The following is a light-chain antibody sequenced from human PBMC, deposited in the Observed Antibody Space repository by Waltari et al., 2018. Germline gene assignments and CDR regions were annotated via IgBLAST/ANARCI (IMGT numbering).Light chain of an antibody. V-gene: IGKV1-5*03. CDR1: QSISSF. CDR2: KSS. Sequence: DIQMTQSPSTLSASVGYRVTITCRASQSISSFLAWYQQKPGQAPKLLIYKSSTLRDGAPSRFSGSGSGTEFTLTISSLQPDDFATYHCQQYSGRPRTFGQGTKVEIK. CDR3: QQYSGRPRT. J-gene: IGKJ2*01.